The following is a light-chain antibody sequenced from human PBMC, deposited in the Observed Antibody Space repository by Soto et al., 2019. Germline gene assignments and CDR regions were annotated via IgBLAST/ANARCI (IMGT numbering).Light chain of an antibody. J-gene: IGKJ4*01. CDR2: WAS. CDR3: QQYYSTPPLP. V-gene: IGKV4-1*01. CDR1: QSVLYSSNNKNY. Sequence: DIVMTQSPDSLAVSLGERATINCKSSQSVLYSSNNKNYLAWYQQKPGQPPKLLIYWASTRESGVPDRFSGSGSGTYFSLTISSLQAEDVAVYYCQQYYSTPPLPFGGGTKVEIK.